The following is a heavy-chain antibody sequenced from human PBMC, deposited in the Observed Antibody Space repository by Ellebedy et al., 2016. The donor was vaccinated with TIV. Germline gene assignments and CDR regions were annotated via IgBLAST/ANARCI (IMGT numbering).Heavy chain of an antibody. CDR2: IYYSGST. V-gene: IGHV4-30-4*01. D-gene: IGHD6-19*01. CDR1: GGSISSGDYY. J-gene: IGHJ4*02. CDR3: ARVIVAGFTGTSYFDY. Sequence: SETLSLXXTVSGGSISSGDYYWSWIRQPPGKGLEWIGYIYYSGSTYYNPSLKSRVTISVDTSKNQFSLKLSSVTAADTAVYYCARVIVAGFTGTSYFDYWGQGTLVTVSS.